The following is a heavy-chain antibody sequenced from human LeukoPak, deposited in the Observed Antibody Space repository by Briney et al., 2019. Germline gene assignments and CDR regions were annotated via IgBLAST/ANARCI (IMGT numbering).Heavy chain of an antibody. CDR1: GGTFTNYA. CDR3: AEDSSMVTTRAPYYYYYLDV. Sequence: SAKVSCKASGGTFTNYAISWVRQAPGQGLEWMGGIIPLLGTPSYAQKFQGRVTITADDSTSTAYMELTSLRSEDTAVYYCAEDSSMVTTRAPYYYYYLDVWGQGTTVTVSS. J-gene: IGHJ6*02. CDR2: IIPLLGTP. V-gene: IGHV1-69*13. D-gene: IGHD4-17*01.